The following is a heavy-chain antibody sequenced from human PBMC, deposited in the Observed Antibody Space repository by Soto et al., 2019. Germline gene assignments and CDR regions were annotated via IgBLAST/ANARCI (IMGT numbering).Heavy chain of an antibody. Sequence: QVQLVESGGGVVQPGMSLRLSCAASGFTFSSYGMHWVRQAPGKGLEWVAVISKDGSCKYQADSVRGRFTISRDNSQNTRFLQMNSLSAEDTAVYYCAKYVDPSSIGFLFDFWGQGTLVTVSS. D-gene: IGHD5-18*01. CDR3: AKYVDPSSIGFLFDF. J-gene: IGHJ4*02. CDR2: ISKDGSCK. V-gene: IGHV3-30*18. CDR1: GFTFSSYG.